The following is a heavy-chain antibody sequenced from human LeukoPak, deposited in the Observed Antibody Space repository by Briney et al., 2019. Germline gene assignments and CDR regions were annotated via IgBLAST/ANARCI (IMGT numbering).Heavy chain of an antibody. CDR2: MNPNSGNT. J-gene: IGHJ3*02. CDR1: GYTFTSYD. Sequence: ASVKASCKASGYTFTSYDINWVRQATGQGLEWMGWMNPNSGNTGYAQKFQGRVTMTRNTSISTAYMELSSLRSEDTAVYYCARGSRTYYYDSSGYWLRAFDIWGQGTMVTVSS. CDR3: ARGSRTYYYDSSGYWLRAFDI. V-gene: IGHV1-8*01. D-gene: IGHD3-22*01.